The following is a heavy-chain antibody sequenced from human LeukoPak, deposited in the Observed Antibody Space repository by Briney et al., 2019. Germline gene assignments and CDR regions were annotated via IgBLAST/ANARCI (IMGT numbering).Heavy chain of an antibody. J-gene: IGHJ4*02. Sequence: GGSLRLSCAASGFTFSSYSTNWVRQAPGKGLEWVSSISSSSSYIYYADSVKGRFTISRDNAKKSLYLQMNSLRAEDTAVYYCLRDEVGATTEFDYWGQGTLVTVAS. CDR2: ISSSSSYI. D-gene: IGHD1-26*01. CDR1: GFTFSSYS. V-gene: IGHV3-21*01. CDR3: LRDEVGATTEFDY.